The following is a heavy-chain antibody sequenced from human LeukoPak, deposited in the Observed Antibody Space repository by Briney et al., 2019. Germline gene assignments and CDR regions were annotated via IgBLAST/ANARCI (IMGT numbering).Heavy chain of an antibody. V-gene: IGHV4-4*07. CDR3: ARPRAYCSGGSCYSSRGGFDP. CDR2: IYTSGST. Sequence: PSETLSLTCTVSGGSISSYYWSWIRQPAGKGLEWIGRIYTSGSTNYNPSLKSRVTMSVDTSKNQFSLKLSSVTAADTAVYYCARPRAYCSGGSCYSSRGGFDPWGQGTLVTVSS. CDR1: GGSISSYY. J-gene: IGHJ5*02. D-gene: IGHD2-15*01.